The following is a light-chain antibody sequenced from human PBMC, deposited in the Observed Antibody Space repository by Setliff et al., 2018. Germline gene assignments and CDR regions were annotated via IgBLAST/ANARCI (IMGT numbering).Light chain of an antibody. J-gene: IGLJ1*01. V-gene: IGLV2-8*01. CDR3: SSYAGNYIYV. CDR1: SSDVGGINH. CDR2: EVS. Sequence: QSVLTQPPSASGSPGQSVTISCTRTSSDVGGINHVSWYQQHPGKAPRLMIFEVSKRPSGVPDRFSGSKSGNTASLTVSGLQAEDEADYYCSSYAGNYIYVLGTGTKVTVL.